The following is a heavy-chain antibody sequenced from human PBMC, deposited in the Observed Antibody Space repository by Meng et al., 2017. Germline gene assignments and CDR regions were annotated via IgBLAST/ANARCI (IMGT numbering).Heavy chain of an antibody. J-gene: IGHJ6*02. CDR3: AKDMNGVTIQNSYYYGMDV. D-gene: IGHD5-18*01. Sequence: GGSLRLSCAASGFTFDDYAMHWVRQAPGKGLEWASGISWNSGSIGYADSVKGRFTISRDNAKNSLYLQMNSLRAEDTALYYCAKDMNGVTIQNSYYYGMDVWGQGTTVTVSS. CDR1: GFTFDDYA. V-gene: IGHV3-9*01. CDR2: ISWNSGSI.